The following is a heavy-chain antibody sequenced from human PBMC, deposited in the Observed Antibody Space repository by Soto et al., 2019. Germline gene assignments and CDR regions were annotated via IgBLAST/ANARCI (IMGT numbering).Heavy chain of an antibody. J-gene: IGHJ4*02. CDR3: AKDVAPQSTVILDY. CDR2: ISGSGGST. CDR1: GFTFSSYA. V-gene: IGHV3-23*01. Sequence: GGSLRLSCAASGFTFSSYAMSWVRQAPGKGLEWVSAISGSGGSTYYADSVKGRFTISRDNSKNTLYLQMNSLRAEDTAVYYCAKDVAPQSTVILDYWGQGTLVTVSS. D-gene: IGHD4-4*01.